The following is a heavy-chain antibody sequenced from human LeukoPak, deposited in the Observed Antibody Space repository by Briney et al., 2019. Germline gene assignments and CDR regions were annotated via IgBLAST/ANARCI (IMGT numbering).Heavy chain of an antibody. CDR3: ATRRYSYGQEALDY. V-gene: IGHV1-24*01. Sequence: ASVKVSCKVSGYTLTELSMHWVRQAPGKGLEGMGGFDPEDGETIYAQKFQGRVTMTEDTSTDTAYMELSSLRSEDTAVYYCATRRYSYGQEALDYWGQGTLVTVSS. CDR1: GYTLTELS. D-gene: IGHD5-18*01. CDR2: FDPEDGET. J-gene: IGHJ4*02.